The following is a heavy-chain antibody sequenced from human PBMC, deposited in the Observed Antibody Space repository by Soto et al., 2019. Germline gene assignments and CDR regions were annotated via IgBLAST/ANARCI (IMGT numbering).Heavy chain of an antibody. V-gene: IGHV1-8*01. J-gene: IGHJ6*02. CDR2: MNPNSGNT. D-gene: IGHD3-16*01. Sequence: ASVKVSCKASGYTFTSYDINWVRQATGQGLEWMGWMNPNSGNTGYAQKFQGRVTMTRNTSISTAYMELSSLRSEDTAVYYCAREKGGVNYYYYGMDVWGQGTTVTVSS. CDR3: AREKGGVNYYYYGMDV. CDR1: GYTFTSYD.